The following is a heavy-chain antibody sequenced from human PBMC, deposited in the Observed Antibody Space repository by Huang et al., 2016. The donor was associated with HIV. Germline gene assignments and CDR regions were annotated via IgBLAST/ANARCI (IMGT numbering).Heavy chain of an antibody. D-gene: IGHD3-10*01. V-gene: IGHV4-39*01. CDR3: SRHAGVNDFTDY. CDR2: IFYSGDT. CDR1: GASISSTNHF. J-gene: IGHJ4*02. Sequence: QLQLQESGPGLVKPSETLSLTCNVSGASISSTNHFWGWVRQPPGKGLEWLGSIFYSGDTFYNPSLKRRLTMAVDTSTNQFSLKLTSVTAADTAIYYCSRHAGVNDFTDYWGQGAQVAVSS.